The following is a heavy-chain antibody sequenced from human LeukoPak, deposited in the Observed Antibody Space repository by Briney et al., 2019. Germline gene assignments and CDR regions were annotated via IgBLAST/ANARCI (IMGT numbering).Heavy chain of an antibody. CDR2: ISGDGSDI. J-gene: IGHJ4*02. CDR3: VSLGGITVTGPYDFDC. D-gene: IGHD1-20*01. CDR1: GFTFSGNW. Sequence: QAGGSLRLSCVASGFTFSGNWMNWVRQAPGKGLVWVSRISGDGSDITYADSVKGRFTISRDNARNTLYLQMNSLRVEDTAVYYCVSLGGITVTGPYDFDCWGQGTVVTVSS. V-gene: IGHV3-74*03.